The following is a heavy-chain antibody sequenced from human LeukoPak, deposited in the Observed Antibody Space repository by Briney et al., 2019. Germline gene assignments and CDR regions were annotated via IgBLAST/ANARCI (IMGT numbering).Heavy chain of an antibody. CDR3: ARGSGAFDI. V-gene: IGHV4-59*12. D-gene: IGHD1-26*01. Sequence: SETQSLTCTVSGGSISSDYWSWIRQPPRQGLEWIRYIYSSGSTDYNPSLKSRVTISVDTSKNQYSLKLSSVTAADTAVYYCARGSGAFDIWGQGTMVTVSS. CDR2: IYSSGST. J-gene: IGHJ3*02. CDR1: GGSISSDY.